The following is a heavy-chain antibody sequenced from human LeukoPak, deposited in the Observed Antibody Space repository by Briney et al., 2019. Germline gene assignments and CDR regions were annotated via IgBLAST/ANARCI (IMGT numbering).Heavy chain of an antibody. D-gene: IGHD3-10*01. Sequence: PGRSLRPSCAASGFTFDDYAMHWVRQAPGKGLEWVSGISWNSGSIGYADSVKGRFTISRDNAKNSLYLQMNSLRAEDTALYYCAKGLWFGELLLGGSFDYWGQGTLVTVSS. J-gene: IGHJ4*02. V-gene: IGHV3-9*01. CDR2: ISWNSGSI. CDR1: GFTFDDYA. CDR3: AKGLWFGELLLGGSFDY.